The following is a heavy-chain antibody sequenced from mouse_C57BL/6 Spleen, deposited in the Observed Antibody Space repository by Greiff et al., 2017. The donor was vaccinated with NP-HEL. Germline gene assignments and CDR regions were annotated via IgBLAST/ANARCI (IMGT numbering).Heavy chain of an antibody. CDR2: INYDGSST. V-gene: IGHV5-16*01. Sequence: EVKLMESEGGLVQPGSSMKLSCTASGFTFSDYYMAWVRQVPEKGLEWVANINYDGSSTYYLDSLKSRFILSRDNAKNILYLQMSSLKSEDTATYYCARDHRDGYFDYWGQGTTLTVSS. CDR1: GFTFSDYY. D-gene: IGHD3-3*01. CDR3: ARDHRDGYFDY. J-gene: IGHJ2*01.